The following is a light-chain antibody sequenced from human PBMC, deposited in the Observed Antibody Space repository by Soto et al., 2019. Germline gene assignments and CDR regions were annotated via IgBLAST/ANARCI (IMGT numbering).Light chain of an antibody. CDR1: TGAVTSGFY. Sequence: QAVVTQEPSLTVSPGGTVTLTCAYSTGAVTSGFYPNWFQQKPGQAPRSLIYSTNKRHSWTPARFSGSRLWDKAALTLSAVEPEDEAEYYCLLYYGGALPNRLFGGGTKLTVL. CDR3: LLYYGGALPNRL. CDR2: STN. J-gene: IGLJ3*02. V-gene: IGLV7-43*01.